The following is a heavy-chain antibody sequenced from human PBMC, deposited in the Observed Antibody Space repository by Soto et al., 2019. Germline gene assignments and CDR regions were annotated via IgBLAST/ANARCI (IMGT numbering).Heavy chain of an antibody. CDR3: ARSYSSGWPGPFDY. V-gene: IGHV2-70*01. J-gene: IGHJ4*02. CDR1: GFSLSTSGMC. D-gene: IGHD6-19*01. Sequence: ASGPTLVNPTQTLTLTCTFSGFSLSTSGMCVSWIRQPPGKALEWLALIDWDDDKYYSTSLKTRLTISKDTSKNQVVLTMTNMDPVDTATYYCARSYSSGWPGPFDYWGQGTLVTVSS. CDR2: IDWDDDK.